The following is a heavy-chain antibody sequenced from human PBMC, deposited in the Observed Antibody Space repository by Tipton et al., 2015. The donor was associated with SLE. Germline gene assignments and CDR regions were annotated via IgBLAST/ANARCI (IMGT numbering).Heavy chain of an antibody. CDR2: INHSGST. Sequence: TLSLTCTVSGGSMSHAYWNWIRQPPGKGLEWLGYINHSGSTSYNPSLKSRVTISVDTSKNQFSLELSSVTAADTAVYYCARDDGYGRSWFDPWGQGTLVTVSS. CDR3: ARDDGYGRSWFDP. D-gene: IGHD5-18*01. CDR1: GGSMSHAY. V-gene: IGHV4-59*01. J-gene: IGHJ5*02.